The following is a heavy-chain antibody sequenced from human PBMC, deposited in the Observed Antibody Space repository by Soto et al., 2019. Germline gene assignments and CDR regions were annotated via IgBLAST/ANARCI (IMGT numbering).Heavy chain of an antibody. J-gene: IGHJ3*02. Sequence: QVQLQQWGAGLLKPSETLSLTCAVYGGSFSGYYWSWICQPPGKGLEWIGEINHSGSTNYNPSLQRRVTISVDTPKNQFSLKLSSVTAADTAGYYCASDGSSSWYALSAFDIWGQGTMVTVSS. CDR1: GGSFSGYY. CDR2: INHSGST. CDR3: ASDGSSSWYALSAFDI. V-gene: IGHV4-34*01. D-gene: IGHD6-13*01.